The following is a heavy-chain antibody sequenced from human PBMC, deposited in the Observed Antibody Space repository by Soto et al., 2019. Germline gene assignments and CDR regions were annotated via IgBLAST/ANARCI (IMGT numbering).Heavy chain of an antibody. J-gene: IGHJ5*02. V-gene: IGHV4-59*01. Sequence: PSETLSLTCTVSGGSISSYYWSWIRQPPGKGLEWIGYIYYSGSTNYNPSLKSRVTISVDTSKNQLSLKLSSVTAADTAVYYCARDMMWSWFDPWGQGTLVTVSS. CDR2: IYYSGST. D-gene: IGHD3-16*01. CDR1: GGSISSYY. CDR3: ARDMMWSWFDP.